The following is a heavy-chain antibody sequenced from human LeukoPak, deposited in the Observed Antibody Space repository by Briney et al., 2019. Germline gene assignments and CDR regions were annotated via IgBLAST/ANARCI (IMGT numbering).Heavy chain of an antibody. CDR1: GGSISSSSYY. Sequence: SETLSLTCTVSGGSISSSSYYWGWIRQPPGKGLEWIGSIYYSGSTYYNPSLKSRVTISVDTSKNQFSLKLSSVTAADTAVYYCARGGLDYGDYFPLNFDYWGQGTLVTVSS. CDR2: IYYSGST. J-gene: IGHJ4*02. D-gene: IGHD4-17*01. CDR3: ARGGLDYGDYFPLNFDY. V-gene: IGHV4-39*07.